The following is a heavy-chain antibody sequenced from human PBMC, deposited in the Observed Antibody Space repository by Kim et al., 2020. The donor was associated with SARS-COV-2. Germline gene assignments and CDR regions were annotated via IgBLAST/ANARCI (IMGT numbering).Heavy chain of an antibody. J-gene: IGHJ3*02. CDR3: ARRRYYDSSGYGDAFDI. Sequence: SETLSLTCTVSGGSISSYYWSWIRQPPGKGLEWIGYIYYSGSTNYNPSLKSRVTISVDTSKNQFSLKLSSVTAADTAVYYCARRRYYDSSGYGDAFDIWG. V-gene: IGHV4-59*01. D-gene: IGHD3-22*01. CDR2: IYYSGST. CDR1: GGSISSYY.